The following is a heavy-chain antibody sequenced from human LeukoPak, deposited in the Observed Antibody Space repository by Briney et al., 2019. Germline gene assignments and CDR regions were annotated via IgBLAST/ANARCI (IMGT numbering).Heavy chain of an antibody. J-gene: IGHJ6*03. V-gene: IGHV3-74*01. Sequence: GGSLRLSCAASGFTVSSNYMSWVRQAPGKGLVWVSRINTDGSSTSYADSVKGRFTISRDNAKNTLYLQMNSLRAEDTAVYYCARGSRGRGSSGYYYYYMDVWGKGTTVTVSS. CDR2: INTDGSST. D-gene: IGHD6-6*01. CDR1: GFTVSSNY. CDR3: ARGSRGRGSSGYYYYYMDV.